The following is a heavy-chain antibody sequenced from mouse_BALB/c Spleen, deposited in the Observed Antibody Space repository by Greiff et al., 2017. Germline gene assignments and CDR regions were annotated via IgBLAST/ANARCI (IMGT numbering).Heavy chain of an antibody. CDR3: ATLYYYGSSSFDY. J-gene: IGHJ2*01. CDR1: GYTFTSYW. CDR2: INPSTGYT. D-gene: IGHD1-1*01. Sequence: VQLQQSGAELAKPGASVKMSCKASGYTFTSYWMHWVKQRPGQGLEWIGYINPSTGYTEYNQKFKDKATLTADKSSSTAYMQLSSLTSEDSAVYYCATLYYYGSSSFDYWGQGTTLTVSS. V-gene: IGHV1-7*01.